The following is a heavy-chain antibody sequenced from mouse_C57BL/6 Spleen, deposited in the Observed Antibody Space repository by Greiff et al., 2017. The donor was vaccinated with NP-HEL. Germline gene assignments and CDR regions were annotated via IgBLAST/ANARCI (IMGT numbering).Heavy chain of an antibody. V-gene: IGHV1-19*01. D-gene: IGHD2-10*02. CDR3: ARSGLSSTTLGY. CDR1: GYTFTDYY. CDR2: INPYNGGT. Sequence: EVQLQQSGPVLVKPGASVKMSCKASGYTFTDYYMNWVKQSYGKSLEWIGGINPYNGGTSYNQKFKGKATLTAATSSSTAYMELNSLTSEDSAVYYCARSGLSSTTLGYWGQGTSVTVSS. J-gene: IGHJ4*01.